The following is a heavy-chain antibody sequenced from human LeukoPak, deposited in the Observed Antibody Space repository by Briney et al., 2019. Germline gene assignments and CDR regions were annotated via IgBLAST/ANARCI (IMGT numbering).Heavy chain of an antibody. CDR3: AREFRHNWNEKNWFDP. CDR2: ISSSGSTI. Sequence: PGGSLRLSCAASGFTFSDYYMSWIRQAPGKGLEWVSYISSSGSTIYYADSVKCRFTISRDNAKNSLYLQMNSLRAEDTAVYYCAREFRHNWNEKNWFDPWGQGTLVTVSS. CDR1: GFTFSDYY. D-gene: IGHD1-1*01. J-gene: IGHJ5*02. V-gene: IGHV3-11*01.